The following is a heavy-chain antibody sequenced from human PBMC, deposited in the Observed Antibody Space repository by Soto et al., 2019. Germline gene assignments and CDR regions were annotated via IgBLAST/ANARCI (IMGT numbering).Heavy chain of an antibody. CDR2: ISAYNGNT. CDR3: ATSIHVWLYAMDV. Sequence: QNQLLQSGAEARKPGASVKVSCTASGYTFSSYYITWVRQAPGQGPEWMGWISAYNGNTNYAREFQGRVTMTTDTATSTAYMELRSLRSDGTAIYYCATSIHVWLYAMDVWGPGTTVTVSS. V-gene: IGHV1-18*01. D-gene: IGHD5-18*01. CDR1: GYTFSSYY. J-gene: IGHJ6*02.